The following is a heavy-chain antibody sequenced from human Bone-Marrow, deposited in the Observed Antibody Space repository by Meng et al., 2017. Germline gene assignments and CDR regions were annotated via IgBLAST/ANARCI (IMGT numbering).Heavy chain of an antibody. J-gene: IGHJ4*02. V-gene: IGHV2-5*02. CDR1: GFSLRTSGMG. CDR3: AHTGGSSGYYWKYFDY. CDR2: IYWDDDK. D-gene: IGHD3-22*01. Sequence: LTEFCPRLLQPTQTLTLTCTFSGFSLRTSGMGVGWIRQPPGKALEWLALIYWDDDKRYSPSLKSRLTITKDTSKNQVVLTMTNMDPVDTATYYCAHTGGSSGYYWKYFDYWGQGTLVTVSS.